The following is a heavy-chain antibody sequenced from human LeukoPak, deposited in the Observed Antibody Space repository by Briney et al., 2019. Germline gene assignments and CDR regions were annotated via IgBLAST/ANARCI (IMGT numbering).Heavy chain of an antibody. Sequence: PSETLSLTCAVYGGSFSGYYGSWIRQPPGKGLEWIGEINHSGRNNYNPSLKSRVTISVDTSKNQFSLKLSSVTAADTAVYYCARATGTKVPPGYWGQGTLVTVSS. J-gene: IGHJ4*02. D-gene: IGHD1-7*01. V-gene: IGHV4-34*01. CDR2: INHSGRN. CDR3: ARATGTKVPPGY. CDR1: GGSFSGYY.